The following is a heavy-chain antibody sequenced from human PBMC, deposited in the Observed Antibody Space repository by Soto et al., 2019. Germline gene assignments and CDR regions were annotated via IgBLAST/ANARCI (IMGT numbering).Heavy chain of an antibody. CDR1: GHSVSSNSAA. CDR3: ARDIVLMVYAIQEYYYYYGMDV. J-gene: IGHJ6*02. CDR2: TYYRSKWYN. D-gene: IGHD2-8*01. Sequence: SQTLSLTCAISGHSVSSNSAAWNWIRQSPSRGLEWLGRTYYRSKWYNDYAVSVKSRITINPDTSKNQFSLQLNSVTPEDTAVYYCARDIVLMVYAIQEYYYYYGMDVWGQGTTVTVSS. V-gene: IGHV6-1*01.